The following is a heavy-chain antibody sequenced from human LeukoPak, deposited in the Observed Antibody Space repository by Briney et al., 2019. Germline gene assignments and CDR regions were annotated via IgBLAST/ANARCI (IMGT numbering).Heavy chain of an antibody. J-gene: IGHJ4*02. CDR1: GYTFTNYG. CDR2: VSADTGST. CDR3: ARDSRDSLGSVFAF. Sequence: ASVRVSYKSSGYTFTNYGISWVRQAPGQGLEWVGWVSADTGSTKFAQKFQGRVILSTDTSTSTAYMELRRLTSDDTAFFYCARDSRDSLGSVFAFWGQGTLVTISS. D-gene: IGHD3-10*01. V-gene: IGHV1-18*01.